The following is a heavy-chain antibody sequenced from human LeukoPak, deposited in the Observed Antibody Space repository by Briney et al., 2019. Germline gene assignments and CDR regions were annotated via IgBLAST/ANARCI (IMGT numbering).Heavy chain of an antibody. CDR2: IYPGDSDT. Sequence: GESLKISCKGSGYSFTSYWIGWVRQMPGKGLEWMGIIYPGDSDTRYSPSFQGRVTISADKSISTAYLQWSSLKASDTAMYYCARGRMATNPTHAFDIWGQGTMVTVSS. V-gene: IGHV5-51*01. CDR1: GYSFTSYW. J-gene: IGHJ3*02. CDR3: ARGRMATNPTHAFDI. D-gene: IGHD5-24*01.